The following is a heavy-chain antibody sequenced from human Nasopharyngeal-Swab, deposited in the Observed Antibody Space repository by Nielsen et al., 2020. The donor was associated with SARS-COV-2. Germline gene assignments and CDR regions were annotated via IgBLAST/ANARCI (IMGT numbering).Heavy chain of an antibody. J-gene: IGHJ3*01. Sequence: GESLKISCAASGSGFSYYEMNWVRQAPGKGLEWISYISTTTATIYYADSVKGRFTIPRDNAKNSLYLQMNSLRAEDTAVYYCAREVPYSGHDDAFDLWCQGTMVTVSS. D-gene: IGHD5-12*01. V-gene: IGHV3-48*03. CDR2: ISTTTATI. CDR1: GSGFSYYE. CDR3: AREVPYSGHDDAFDL.